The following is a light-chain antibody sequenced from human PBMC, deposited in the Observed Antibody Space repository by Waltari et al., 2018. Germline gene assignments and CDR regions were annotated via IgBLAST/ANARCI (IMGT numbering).Light chain of an antibody. CDR2: GAS. J-gene: IGKJ1*01. Sequence: DVQMTQSPSTLSASVGDRVTITCRASQNIRDWLAWYQQRPGKAPRLLIYGASTLQTGVPARFSGSGSGTEFTLTINSLQPDDFATYYCQQYNGYFTWTFGQGTTV. CDR3: QQYNGYFTWT. CDR1: QNIRDW. V-gene: IGKV1-5*01.